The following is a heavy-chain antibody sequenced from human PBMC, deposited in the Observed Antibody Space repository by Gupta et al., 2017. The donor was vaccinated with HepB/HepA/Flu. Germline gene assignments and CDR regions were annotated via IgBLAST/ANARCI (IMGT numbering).Heavy chain of an antibody. CDR3: APMEDYNNSGSFGNDS. CDR2: LHPECDEP. Sequence: QVQLVLSGAEAQKPGPAVTVPGSVSGYSLSELAVHWVRQAPGKGLEWMGGLHPECDEPTAGRKFQGQVIQSPAITAGTTYMEMGYMTSSDTTVEDGAPMEDYNNSGSFGNDSWGRGTLVTVSS. J-gene: IGHJ5*01. CDR1: GYSLSELA. D-gene: IGHD3-22*01. V-gene: IGHV1-24*01.